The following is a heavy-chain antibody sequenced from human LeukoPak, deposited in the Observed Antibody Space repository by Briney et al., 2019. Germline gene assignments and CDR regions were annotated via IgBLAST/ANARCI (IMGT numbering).Heavy chain of an antibody. CDR3: ATYSSLNRREVQF. Sequence: LGGSLRLSCEGSGFTFRNYLMGWVRQAPGKGLQWVANIKTDRSEKYYVASVKGRFTITRDNAKNSLYLQMNSLSAEDTAVYYCATYSSLNRREVQFWGQGTLLTVSS. CDR2: IKTDRSEK. CDR1: GFTFRNYL. V-gene: IGHV3-7*01. J-gene: IGHJ4*02. D-gene: IGHD3-22*01.